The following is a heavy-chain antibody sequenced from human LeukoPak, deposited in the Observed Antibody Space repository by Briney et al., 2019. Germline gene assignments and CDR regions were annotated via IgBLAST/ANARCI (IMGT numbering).Heavy chain of an antibody. CDR3: ARISGYDPSQYYFDY. V-gene: IGHV4-39*07. J-gene: IGHJ4*02. Sequence: SETLSLTCTVSGGSISSYYWGWIRQPPGKGLEWIGSIYYSGSTYYNPSLKSRVTISVDTSKNQFSLKLSSVTAADTAVYYCARISGYDPSQYYFDYWGQGTLVTVSS. CDR1: GGSISSYY. CDR2: IYYSGST. D-gene: IGHD5-12*01.